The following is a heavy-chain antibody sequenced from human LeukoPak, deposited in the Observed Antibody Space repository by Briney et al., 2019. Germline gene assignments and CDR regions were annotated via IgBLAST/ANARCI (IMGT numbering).Heavy chain of an antibody. J-gene: IGHJ4*02. D-gene: IGHD6-13*01. Sequence: GSLRLSCAASGFTFSNYAMSWVRQAPGRGLEWVSAISANGGGTYYADSVKGRFTISRDNSKNTLYLQMNSLRAEDTAVYYCAKGSSPFDYWGQGTLVTVSS. CDR1: GFTFSNYA. V-gene: IGHV3-23*01. CDR2: ISANGGGT. CDR3: AKGSSPFDY.